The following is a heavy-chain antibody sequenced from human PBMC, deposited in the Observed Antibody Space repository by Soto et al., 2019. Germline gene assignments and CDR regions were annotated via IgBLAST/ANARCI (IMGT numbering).Heavy chain of an antibody. CDR1: GFTFSHAW. J-gene: IGHJ4*02. Sequence: GGSLRLSCTASGFTFSHAWLNWVRQAPGKGLEWVGRIKSKANGGTTDYAAPVKGRFTISRDDSKNMLYLQMNSLKTEDSAVYYCTTDSPGGDSDYFDYWGQGTLVTSPQ. CDR3: TTDSPGGDSDYFDY. V-gene: IGHV3-15*01. CDR2: IKSKANGGTT. D-gene: IGHD2-21*02.